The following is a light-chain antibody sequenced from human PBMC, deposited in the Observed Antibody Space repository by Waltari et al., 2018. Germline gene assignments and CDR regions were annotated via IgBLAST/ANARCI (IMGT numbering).Light chain of an antibody. CDR3: QSHEPNLVM. Sequence: MLTQPQSVSGSPGETITISCTGSGGSVVNTFVLWYQKRPDSAPLTVIYEYDRMACGVPDRFSASTDTSSNSASLIISGLKPEDEADYYCQSHEPNLVMFGGGTKLTVL. J-gene: IGLJ3*02. V-gene: IGLV6-57*02. CDR1: GGSVVNTF. CDR2: EYD.